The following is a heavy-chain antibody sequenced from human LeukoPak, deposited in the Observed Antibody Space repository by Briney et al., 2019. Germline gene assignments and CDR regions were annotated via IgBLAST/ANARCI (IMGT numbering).Heavy chain of an antibody. CDR1: GYSFTSYW. Sequence: GESLKISCKGSGYSFTSYWIGWVRQMPGKGLEWMGIIYPGDSDTRYSPSFQGQVTISADKSISTAYLQWSSLKVSDTAMYYCARRRRTPGVLSPNSSSPNNYWYFDLWGRGTLVTVSS. D-gene: IGHD6-13*01. V-gene: IGHV5-51*01. CDR2: IYPGDSDT. CDR3: ARRRRTPGVLSPNSSSPNNYWYFDL. J-gene: IGHJ2*01.